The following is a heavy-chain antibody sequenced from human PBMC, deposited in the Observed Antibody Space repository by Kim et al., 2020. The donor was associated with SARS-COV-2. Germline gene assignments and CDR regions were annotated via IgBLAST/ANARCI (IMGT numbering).Heavy chain of an antibody. V-gene: IGHV3-7*03. CDR1: VFIFSSYW. J-gene: IGHJ4*02. CDR3: ARTDFAAAGNY. CDR2: IKPDGSET. D-gene: IGHD6-13*01. Sequence: GGSLRLSCAASVFIFSSYWMTWVRQAPGKGLEWVANIKPDGSETYCVDSVKGRFTVSRDNAKNSLSLQMNSLRAEDTAVYYCARTDFAAAGNYWGQGTLVTVSS.